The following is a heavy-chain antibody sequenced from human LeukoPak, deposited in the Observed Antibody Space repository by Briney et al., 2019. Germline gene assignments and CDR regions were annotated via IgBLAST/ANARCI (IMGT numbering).Heavy chain of an antibody. CDR3: ARSGLRYFDWLSLFDP. Sequence: GESLKISCKGSGYSFTSYWIGWVRQMPGKGLEWMGIIYPGDSDTRYSPSFQGQVTISADKSISTAYLQWSSLKASDTAMYYCARSGLRYFDWLSLFDPWGQGTLVTVSS. J-gene: IGHJ5*02. D-gene: IGHD3-9*01. CDR1: GYSFTSYW. CDR2: IYPGDSDT. V-gene: IGHV5-51*01.